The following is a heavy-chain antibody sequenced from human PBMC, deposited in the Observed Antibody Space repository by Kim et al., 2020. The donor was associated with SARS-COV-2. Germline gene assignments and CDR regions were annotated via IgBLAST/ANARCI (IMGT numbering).Heavy chain of an antibody. CDR2: ISSSSASR. CDR1: GFTFTNYD. D-gene: IGHD6-13*01. V-gene: IGHV3-48*04. Sequence: GGSLRLSCAASGFTFTNYDMNWIRQAPGKGLEWVSDISSSSASRYYADSVKGRFNISRDNAKNSLYLQMNSLTAEDTAVYYCAREEHQLAGGYYVMDVWGEGTTVTVSS. J-gene: IGHJ6*04. CDR3: AREEHQLAGGYYVMDV.